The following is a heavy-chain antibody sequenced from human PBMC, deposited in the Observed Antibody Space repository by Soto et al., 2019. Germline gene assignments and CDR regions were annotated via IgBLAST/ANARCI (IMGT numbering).Heavy chain of an antibody. V-gene: IGHV1-69*12. CDR2: IIPIFPKP. CDR1: GGSFRTYA. D-gene: IGHD1-26*01. CDR3: ARDMDGVELGGNYYDAADV. Sequence: QVHLVQSGAEVKKPGSSVKVSCRVPGGSFRTYAISWVRQAPGQGREWMGGIIPIFPKPRYGQKFQAWVTIPADESTTTAYVGLDNLRSEDTAVYYCARDMDGVELGGNYYDAADVWGQGTEVTVSS. J-gene: IGHJ6*02.